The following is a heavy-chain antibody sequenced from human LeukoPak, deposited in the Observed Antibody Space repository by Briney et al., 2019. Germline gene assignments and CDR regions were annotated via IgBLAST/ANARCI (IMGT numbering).Heavy chain of an antibody. V-gene: IGHV1-46*01. CDR2: INPSGGST. Sequence: GASVKVSCKASGYTFTSYYMHWVRQAPGQGLEWMGIINPSGGSTSYAQKFQGRVTMTRDTSTSTVYMELSSLRSEDTAVYYCARVGLFEYQPSDDWDYWGQGTLVTVSS. D-gene: IGHD2-2*01. CDR1: GYTFTSYY. J-gene: IGHJ4*02. CDR3: ARVGLFEYQPSDDWDY.